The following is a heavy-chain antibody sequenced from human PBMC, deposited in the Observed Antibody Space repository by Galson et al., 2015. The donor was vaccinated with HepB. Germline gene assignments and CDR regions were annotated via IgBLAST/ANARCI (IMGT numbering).Heavy chain of an antibody. CDR1: GFTFSTYG. Sequence: SLRLSCAASGFTFSTYGVHWVRQAPGKGLEWVAVIWYDGSNKYYADSVKGRFTISRDNSKNTLYLQMNSLRAEDTAVYYCARDGKVFFDYGDNMGWYFDLWGRGTLVAVSS. V-gene: IGHV3-33*01. CDR3: ARDGKVFFDYGDNMGWYFDL. D-gene: IGHD4-23*01. J-gene: IGHJ2*01. CDR2: IWYDGSNK.